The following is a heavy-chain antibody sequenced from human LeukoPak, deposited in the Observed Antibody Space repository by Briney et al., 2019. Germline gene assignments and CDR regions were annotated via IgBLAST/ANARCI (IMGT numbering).Heavy chain of an antibody. CDR1: DYTFSNYG. CDR3: ARASSRSGYQDFFDS. J-gene: IGHJ4*02. Sequence: ASVKVSCKAPDYTFSNYGISWVRQAPGQGLEWMGWISGHNGNTDYAQKLHGRVTMTTDTSTSTAYMELRSLSSDDTAVYYCARASSRSGYQDFFDSWGQGTQVTVSS. CDR2: ISGHNGNT. D-gene: IGHD3-22*01. V-gene: IGHV1-18*01.